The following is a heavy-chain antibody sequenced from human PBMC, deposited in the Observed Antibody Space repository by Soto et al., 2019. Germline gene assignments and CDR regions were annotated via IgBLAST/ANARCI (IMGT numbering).Heavy chain of an antibody. D-gene: IGHD2-8*01. CDR2: IYYSGST. J-gene: IGHJ3*02. Sequence: SETLSLTCTVSGGSINTYYWSWMRQPPGKGLERIGYIYYSGSTNSNPSLKSRVTISEATSKNQLSLNLSSVTAADTAVYYYGRDGWGRGNGDFEIWGQGTMVTVSS. CDR3: GRDGWGRGNGDFEI. CDR1: GGSINTYY. V-gene: IGHV4-59*01.